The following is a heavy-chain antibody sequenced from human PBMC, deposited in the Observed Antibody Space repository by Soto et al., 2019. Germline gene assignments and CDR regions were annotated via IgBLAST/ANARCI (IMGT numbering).Heavy chain of an antibody. CDR3: AREYCSSTSCYYYYYYGMDV. V-gene: IGHV3-30-3*01. J-gene: IGHJ6*02. CDR1: GFTFSSYA. CDR2: ISYDGSNK. Sequence: VGSLRLSCAASGFTFSSYAMHWVRQAPGKGLEWVAVISYDGSNKYYADSVKGRFTISRDNSKNTLYLQMNSLRAEDTAVYYCAREYCSSTSCYYYYYYGMDVWGQGTTVTVSS. D-gene: IGHD2-2*01.